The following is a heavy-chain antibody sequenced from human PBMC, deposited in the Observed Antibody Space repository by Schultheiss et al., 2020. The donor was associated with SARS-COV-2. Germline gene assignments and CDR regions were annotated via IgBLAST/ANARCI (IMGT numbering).Heavy chain of an antibody. CDR3: ARDGYGDYGGMIKLNYYYYGMDV. V-gene: IGHV1-2*02. CDR2: INPNSGGT. J-gene: IGHJ6*02. D-gene: IGHD4-17*01. CDR1: GYTFTGYY. Sequence: ASVKVSCKASGYTFTGYYMHWVRQAPGQGLEWMGWINPNSGGTNYAQKFQGRVTMTTDTSTSTAYMELRSLRSDDTAVYYCARDGYGDYGGMIKLNYYYYGMDVWGQGTTVTVSS.